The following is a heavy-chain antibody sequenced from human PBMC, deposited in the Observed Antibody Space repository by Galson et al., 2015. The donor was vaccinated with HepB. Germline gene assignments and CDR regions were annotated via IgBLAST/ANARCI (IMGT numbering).Heavy chain of an antibody. V-gene: IGHV1-69*13. CDR2: IIPIFGTA. CDR1: GGTFSSYA. Sequence: SVKVSCKASGGTFSSYAISWVRQAPGQGLEWMGGIIPIFGTANYAQKFQGRVTITADESTSTAYMELSSLRSEDTAVYYCARDPRGYGDQRDDAFDIWGQGTMVTVSS. D-gene: IGHD4-17*01. J-gene: IGHJ3*02. CDR3: ARDPRGYGDQRDDAFDI.